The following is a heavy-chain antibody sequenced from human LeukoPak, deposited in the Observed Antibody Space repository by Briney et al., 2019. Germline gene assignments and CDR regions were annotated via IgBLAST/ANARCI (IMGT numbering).Heavy chain of an antibody. V-gene: IGHV4-59*12. Sequence: SETLSLTCTVSGGSISSYYWSWIQQPPGKGLEWIGYIYYSGSTNYNPSLKSRVTISVDTSKNQFSLKLSSVTAADTAVYYCARDSSRSEGAFDIWGQGTMVTVSS. CDR2: IYYSGST. CDR1: GGSISSYY. CDR3: ARDSSRSEGAFDI. J-gene: IGHJ3*02. D-gene: IGHD2-15*01.